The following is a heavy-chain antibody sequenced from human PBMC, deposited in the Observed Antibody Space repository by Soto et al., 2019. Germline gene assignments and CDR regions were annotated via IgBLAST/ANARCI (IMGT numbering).Heavy chain of an antibody. CDR3: AREDDGGDRDYYGLEV. J-gene: IGHJ6*02. CDR2: IYYSGSI. V-gene: IGHV4-30-4*08. CDR1: GGSISSDNYH. Sequence: PSETLSLTCTVSGGSISSDNYHWIWIRQSPGKGLEWIGYIYYSGSIFYNPSFKSRVTISVDTSKNQFSLQLSSVTAADTAVYFCAREDDGGDRDYYGLEVWGQGTTVTVSS. D-gene: IGHD2-21*02.